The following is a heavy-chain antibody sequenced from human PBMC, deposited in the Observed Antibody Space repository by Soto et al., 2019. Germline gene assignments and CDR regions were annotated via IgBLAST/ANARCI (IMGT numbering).Heavy chain of an antibody. CDR3: ARGGGIYSSSWPIDY. CDR1: GYTFTTYG. D-gene: IGHD6-13*01. J-gene: IGHJ4*02. CDR2: TGAYNGNI. Sequence: VASVKVSCKASGYTFTTYGITWVRQAPGQGLEWMGWTGAYNGNINYEQWFQGRVTMTTDTSTSTAYMELRSLRSDDTAVYYCARGGGIYSSSWPIDYWGQGTLVTVSS. V-gene: IGHV1-18*04.